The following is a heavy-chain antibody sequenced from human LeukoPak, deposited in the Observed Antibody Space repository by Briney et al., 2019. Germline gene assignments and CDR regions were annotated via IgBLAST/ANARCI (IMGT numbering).Heavy chain of an antibody. CDR2: ISSSYNYI. Sequence: SLRLSRAASGFTFSSYSLNWVRQAPGKGLGWVSSISSSYNYIYYADSLKGRFTVSRDNAKNSLYLQMNSLRAKDTAVYYCAREFYSYGVFDYWGQGTLVTVSS. CDR1: GFTFSSYS. D-gene: IGHD5-18*01. CDR3: AREFYSYGVFDY. V-gene: IGHV3-21*01. J-gene: IGHJ4*02.